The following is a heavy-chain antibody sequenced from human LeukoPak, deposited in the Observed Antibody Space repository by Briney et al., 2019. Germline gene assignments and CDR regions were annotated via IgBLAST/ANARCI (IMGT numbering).Heavy chain of an antibody. D-gene: IGHD6-19*01. CDR2: INPNSGGT. J-gene: IGHJ4*02. CDR3: ARVGAAVAVPYFDY. V-gene: IGHV1-2*02. Sequence: EASVKVSCKASGYTFTGYYMHWVRQAPGQGLEWMGWINPNSGGTNYAQKFQGRVTMTRDTSISTAYMELSRLRSDDTAVHYCARVGAAVAVPYFDYWGQGTLVTVSS. CDR1: GYTFTGYY.